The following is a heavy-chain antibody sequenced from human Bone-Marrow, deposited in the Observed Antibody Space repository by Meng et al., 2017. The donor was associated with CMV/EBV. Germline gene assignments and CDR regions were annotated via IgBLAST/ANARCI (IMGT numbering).Heavy chain of an antibody. CDR3: ARGESGYPLYYYYGMDV. CDR2: IYSGGST. CDR1: GFTVSSNY. V-gene: IGHV3-53*01. D-gene: IGHD3-22*01. J-gene: IGHJ6*02. Sequence: GESLKISCAASGFTVSSNYMSWVRQAPGKGLEWVSVIYSGGSTYYADSVKCRFTISRNNSKNTLYLQINSLRTEDTAAYYCARGESGYPLYYYYGMDVWGQGTTVTVSS.